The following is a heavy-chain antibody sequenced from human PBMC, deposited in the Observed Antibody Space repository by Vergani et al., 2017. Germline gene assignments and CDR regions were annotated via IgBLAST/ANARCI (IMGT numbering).Heavy chain of an antibody. CDR1: GDSLTSDFFY. V-gene: IGHV4-61*02. D-gene: IGHD3-3*02. Sequence: QVQLQESGPGPVKPSQTLSLTCSVSGDSLTSDFFYWTWIRQPAGTRLEWIGRVHSSGSTHYNPSLEGRVSVSMDTAKNEFSLDLQSVTAADTAVYFCARGCASIRCPTRGTFEIWGRGTLVTVSS. J-gene: IGHJ3*02. CDR3: ARGCASIRCPTRGTFEI. CDR2: VHSSGST.